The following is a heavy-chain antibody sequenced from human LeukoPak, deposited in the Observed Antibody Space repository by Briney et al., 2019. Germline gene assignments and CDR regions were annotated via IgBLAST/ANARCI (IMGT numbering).Heavy chain of an antibody. CDR1: GYTFAGYY. V-gene: IGHV1-2*02. CDR3: ARDLYGDYRHYYYGMDV. Sequence: ASVKVSCKASGYTFAGYYMHWVRQAPGQGLEWMGWINPNSGGTNYAQKFQGRVTMTRDTSISTAYMELSRLRSDDTAVYYCARDLYGDYRHYYYGMDVWGQGTTVTVSS. CDR2: INPNSGGT. J-gene: IGHJ6*02. D-gene: IGHD4-17*01.